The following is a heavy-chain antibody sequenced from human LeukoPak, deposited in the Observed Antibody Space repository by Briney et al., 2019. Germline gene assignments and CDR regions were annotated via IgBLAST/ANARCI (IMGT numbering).Heavy chain of an antibody. J-gene: IGHJ4*02. CDR2: IDYSGTT. CDR1: GGSISSYH. CDR3: ARHGASGSYLYYFDY. V-gene: IGHV4-59*08. D-gene: IGHD1-26*01. Sequence: SETLSLTCTVSGGSISSYHWSWIRQPPGKGMEWIGYIDYSGTTNYFPSLKSRVTISVDTSKNQFSLKLSSVTAADTAVYFCARHGASGSYLYYFDYWGQGTLVTVSS.